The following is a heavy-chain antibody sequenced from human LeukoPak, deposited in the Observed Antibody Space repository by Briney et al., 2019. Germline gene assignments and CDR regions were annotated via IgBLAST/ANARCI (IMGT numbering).Heavy chain of an antibody. CDR2: ISSSGNTI. D-gene: IGHD3-10*01. J-gene: IGHJ6*02. CDR1: GFTFSIYE. CDR3: ARVVHRDA. Sequence: GGSLRLSCAASGFTFSIYEMNWVRQAPGKGLEWVSYISSSGNTIYYADSVKGRFIISRDNAKNSLYLQMNSLRAEDTAVYYCARVVHRDAWGQGTTVTVSS. V-gene: IGHV3-48*03.